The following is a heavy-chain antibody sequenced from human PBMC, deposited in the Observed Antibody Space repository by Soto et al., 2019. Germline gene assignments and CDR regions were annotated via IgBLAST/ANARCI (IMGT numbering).Heavy chain of an antibody. V-gene: IGHV4-30-4*01. CDR2: IYYSGST. CDR3: AREARYYYDSSGTDYGFDY. D-gene: IGHD3-22*01. CDR1: GGSISSGDYY. J-gene: IGHJ4*02. Sequence: PSETLSLTCTVSGGSISSGDYYRSWIRQPPGKGLEWIGYIYYSGSTYYNPSLKSRVTISVDTSKNQFSLKLSSVTAADTAVYYCAREARYYYDSSGTDYGFDYWGQGTLVTVSS.